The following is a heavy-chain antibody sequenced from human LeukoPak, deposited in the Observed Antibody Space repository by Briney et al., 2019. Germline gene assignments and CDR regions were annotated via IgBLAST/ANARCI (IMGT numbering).Heavy chain of an antibody. Sequence: PSETLSLTCAVYGGSFSGYYWSWIRQPPGKGLEWIGEINHSGSTNYNPSLKSRVTISVDTSKNQFSLKLSSVTAADTAVYYCASAMYCWFRFDYWGQGTLVTVSS. CDR3: ASAMYCWFRFDY. CDR1: GGSFSGYY. CDR2: INHSGST. D-gene: IGHD2-8*02. V-gene: IGHV4-34*01. J-gene: IGHJ4*02.